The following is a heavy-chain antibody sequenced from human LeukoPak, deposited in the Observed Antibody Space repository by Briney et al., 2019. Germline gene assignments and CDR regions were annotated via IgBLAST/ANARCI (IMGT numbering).Heavy chain of an antibody. CDR1: GFTFSTYA. D-gene: IGHD6-13*01. CDR3: ARDWAAAGTEFDY. V-gene: IGHV3-74*01. Sequence: GGSLRLSCAASGFTFSTYAMSWVRQAPGKGLVWVSRINSDGSSTSYADSVKGRFTISRDNAKNTLYLQMNSLRAEDTAVYYCARDWAAAGTEFDYWGQGTLVTVSS. J-gene: IGHJ4*02. CDR2: INSDGSST.